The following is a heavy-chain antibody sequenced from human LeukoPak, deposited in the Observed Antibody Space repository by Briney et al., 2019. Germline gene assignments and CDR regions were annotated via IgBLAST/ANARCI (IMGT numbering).Heavy chain of an antibody. J-gene: IGHJ4*02. CDR1: GFSFSSSW. V-gene: IGHV3-74*03. CDR2: INTDASIT. Sequence: GGSLRLSCVTSGFSFSSSWMHWVRQAPGKGLVWVSRINTDASITTYADSVKGRFTISRDNAENTVNLQMNSLRVDDTAVYFCVRALIGSSDYWGQGTLVTVSS. CDR3: VRALIGSSDY. D-gene: IGHD2-21*01.